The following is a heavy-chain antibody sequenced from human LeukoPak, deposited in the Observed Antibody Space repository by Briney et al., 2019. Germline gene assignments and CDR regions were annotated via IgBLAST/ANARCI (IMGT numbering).Heavy chain of an antibody. CDR1: GYSFASSW. Sequence: PGESLKNACKGSGYSFASSWIGWVRQMPGKGLEWMGIIYPGDSDTRYSPSFQGQVTISADKSISAAYLQWSSLKASDAAIYYCARRASAFEYFDYWGQGTLVTVSS. CDR3: ARRASAFEYFDY. V-gene: IGHV5-51*01. J-gene: IGHJ4*02. D-gene: IGHD3-10*01. CDR2: IYPGDSDT.